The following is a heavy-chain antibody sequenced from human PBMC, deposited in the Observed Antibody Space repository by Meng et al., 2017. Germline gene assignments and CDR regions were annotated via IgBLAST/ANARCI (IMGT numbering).Heavy chain of an antibody. Sequence: QVRLVQTGSRLKKPGALVRVSCKGSGYTFTSYAMNWVRQAPGQGLEWMGWINTNTGNPTYAQGFTGRFVFSLDTSVSTAYLQISSLKAEDTAVYYCAREGRVDFDYWGQGTLVTVSS. V-gene: IGHV7-4-1*02. CDR3: AREGRVDFDY. CDR1: GYTFTSYA. J-gene: IGHJ4*02. D-gene: IGHD1-26*01. CDR2: INTNTGNP.